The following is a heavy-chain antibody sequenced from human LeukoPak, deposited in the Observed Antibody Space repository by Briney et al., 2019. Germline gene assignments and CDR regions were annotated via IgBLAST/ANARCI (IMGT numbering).Heavy chain of an antibody. Sequence: SETLSLTCTVSGGSISSGVYYWSWIRQHPGKGLEWIGYIYYSGSTYYNPSLKSRVTISVDTSKNQFSLKLSSVTAADTAVYYCAREYCSGGSCSIDPWGQGTLVTVSS. J-gene: IGHJ5*02. CDR3: AREYCSGGSCSIDP. D-gene: IGHD2-15*01. CDR1: GGSISSGVYY. V-gene: IGHV4-31*03. CDR2: IYYSGST.